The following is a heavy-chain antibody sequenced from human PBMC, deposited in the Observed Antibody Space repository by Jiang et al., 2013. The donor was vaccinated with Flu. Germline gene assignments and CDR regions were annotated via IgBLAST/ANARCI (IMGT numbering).Heavy chain of an antibody. J-gene: IGHJ5*02. D-gene: IGHD1-1*01. CDR3: ARLSADNWNVNQNNWFDP. Sequence: LKPSETLSLTCAVYGGSFSGYYWSWIRQPPGKGLEWIGEINHSGSTNYNPSLKSRVTISVDTSKNQFSLKLSSVTAADTAVYYCARLSADNWNVNQNNWFDPWGQGTLVTVSS. V-gene: IGHV4-34*01. CDR2: INHSGST. CDR1: GGSFSGYY.